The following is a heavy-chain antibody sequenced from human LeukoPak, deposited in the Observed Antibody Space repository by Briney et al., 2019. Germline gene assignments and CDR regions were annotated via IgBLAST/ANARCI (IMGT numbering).Heavy chain of an antibody. CDR1: GGSISSGGYS. Sequence: SQTLSLTCAVSGGSISSGGYSWSWIRQPSGKGLEWIGYIYHSGSTYYNPSLKSRVTISVDRSKNQFSLKLSSVTAADTAVYYCARASGYSSSPFDYWGQGTLVTVSS. CDR3: ARASGYSSSPFDY. J-gene: IGHJ4*02. V-gene: IGHV4-30-2*01. D-gene: IGHD3-3*01. CDR2: IYHSGST.